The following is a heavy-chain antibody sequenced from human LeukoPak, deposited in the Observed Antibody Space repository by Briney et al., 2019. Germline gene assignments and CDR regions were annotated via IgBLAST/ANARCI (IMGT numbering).Heavy chain of an antibody. D-gene: IGHD3-3*01. CDR1: GGSISSGDYY. J-gene: IGHJ4*02. V-gene: IGHV4-30-4*01. CDR2: IYYSGST. Sequence: SSETLSLTCTVSGGSISSGDYYWGWLRQPQGKGLEGIVYIYYSGSTYYNPSLKSLVTISVDTSKNQFSLKLSSVTAADTAVYYCASLMKYDFWSGYSRGGYFDYWGQGTLVTVSS. CDR3: ASLMKYDFWSGYSRGGYFDY.